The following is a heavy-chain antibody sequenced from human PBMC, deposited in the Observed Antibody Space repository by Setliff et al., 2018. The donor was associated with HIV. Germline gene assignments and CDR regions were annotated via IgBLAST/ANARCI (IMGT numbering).Heavy chain of an antibody. CDR2: IFSNGEK. CDR3: ARLWFGAPGTDFYYYVMDV. Sequence: SGPTLVNPTETLTLTCTVSGFSLSNGRMGVSWIRQPPGKALEWLANIFSNGEKSYSTSLRSRLTISKDTSKSQEVLSLSNMDPVDTATYYCARLWFGAPGTDFYYYVMDVWGQGTTVTVSS. D-gene: IGHD3-10*01. V-gene: IGHV2-26*01. J-gene: IGHJ6*02. CDR1: GFSLSNGRMG.